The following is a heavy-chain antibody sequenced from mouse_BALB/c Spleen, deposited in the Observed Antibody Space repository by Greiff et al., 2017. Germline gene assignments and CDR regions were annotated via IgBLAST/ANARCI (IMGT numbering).Heavy chain of an antibody. D-gene: IGHD2-4*01. Sequence: EVKLQESGPELVKPGASVKISCKASGYTFTDYNMHWVKQSHGKSLEWIGYIYPYNGGTGYNQKFKSKATLTVDTSSSTAYMELRSLTSEDSAVYYCARSECDYGWAYWGQGTLVTVSA. CDR2: IYPYNGGT. CDR3: ARSECDYGWAY. CDR1: GYTFTDYN. V-gene: IGHV1S29*02. J-gene: IGHJ3*01.